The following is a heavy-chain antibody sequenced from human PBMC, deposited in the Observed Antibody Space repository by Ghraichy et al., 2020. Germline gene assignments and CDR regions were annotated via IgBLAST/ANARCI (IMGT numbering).Heavy chain of an antibody. CDR3: ARDHNYYDSSGYLYYFDY. D-gene: IGHD3-22*01. J-gene: IGHJ4*02. CDR2: IWYDGSNK. Sequence: GGSLRLSCAASGFTFSSYGMHWVRQAPGKGLEWVAVIWYDGSNKYYADSVKGRFTISRDNSKNTLYLQMNSLRAEDTAVYYCARDHNYYDSSGYLYYFDYWGQGTLVTVSS. V-gene: IGHV3-33*01. CDR1: GFTFSSYG.